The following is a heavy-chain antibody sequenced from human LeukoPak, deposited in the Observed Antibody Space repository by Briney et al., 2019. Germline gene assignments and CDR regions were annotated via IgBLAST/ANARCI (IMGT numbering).Heavy chain of an antibody. Sequence: VASVKLSCKASGYTFIRYGFSWVRQAPGQGLEWMGWISAYNGDTNYAQKVQGRVTMTTDTSTTTAYMELRSLRSDDTAVYYCARDQGNGYLGDYWGQGTLVTVSS. D-gene: IGHD3-22*01. V-gene: IGHV1-18*01. CDR3: ARDQGNGYLGDY. CDR1: GYTFIRYG. J-gene: IGHJ4*02. CDR2: ISAYNGDT.